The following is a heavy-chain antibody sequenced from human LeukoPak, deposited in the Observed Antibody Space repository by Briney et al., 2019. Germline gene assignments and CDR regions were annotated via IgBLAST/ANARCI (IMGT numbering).Heavy chain of an antibody. Sequence: GGSLRLSCAASGFTFSSYSMNWVRQAPGKGLEWVSSISSSSSYIYYADSVKGRFTISRDNAKNSLYLQMNSLRAEDTAVYYCAKGIVGATTFDYWGQGTLVTVSS. D-gene: IGHD1-26*01. CDR1: GFTFSSYS. CDR2: ISSSSSYI. J-gene: IGHJ4*02. CDR3: AKGIVGATTFDY. V-gene: IGHV3-21*04.